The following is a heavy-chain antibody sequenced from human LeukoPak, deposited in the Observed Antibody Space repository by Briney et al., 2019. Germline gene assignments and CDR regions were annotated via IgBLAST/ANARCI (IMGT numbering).Heavy chain of an antibody. CDR2: ISYDGSNK. CDR1: GFTFSSYG. Sequence: GGSLRLSCAASGFTFSSYGMHWVRQAPGKGLEWVAVISYDGSNKYYADSVKGRFTISRDNSKNTLYLQMNSLRAEDTAVYYCANLQGGLSDYWGQGTLVTVSS. V-gene: IGHV3-30*18. J-gene: IGHJ4*02. D-gene: IGHD3-16*01. CDR3: ANLQGGLSDY.